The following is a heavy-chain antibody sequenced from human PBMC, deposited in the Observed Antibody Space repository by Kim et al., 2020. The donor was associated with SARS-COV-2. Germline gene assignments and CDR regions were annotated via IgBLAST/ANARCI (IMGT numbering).Heavy chain of an antibody. CDR3: ARQKGITGTTGWFDP. CDR1: GYRFTSYW. CDR2: IYPGDSDT. V-gene: IGHV5-51*01. J-gene: IGHJ5*02. D-gene: IGHD1-7*01. Sequence: GESLKISCKGSGYRFTSYWIGWVRQMPGKGLEWMGIIYPGDSDTRYSPSFQGQVTISADKSISTAYLQWSSLKASDTAMYYCARQKGITGTTGWFDPWGQGTLVTVSS.